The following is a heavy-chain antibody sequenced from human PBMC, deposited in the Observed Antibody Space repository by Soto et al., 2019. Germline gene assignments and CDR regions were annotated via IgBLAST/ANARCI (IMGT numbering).Heavy chain of an antibody. D-gene: IGHD5-18*01. CDR1: GGTFSSYA. CDR2: IIPSFDTA. V-gene: IGHV1-69*13. CDR3: AKGARGYSPATMDV. Sequence: SVKVSCKASGGTFSSYAFSWVRQAPGQGLEWMGDIIPSFDTADYAQKFQGRVTITADESTSTAYMELSSLRAEDTAVYYCAKGARGYSPATMDVWGQGTTVTVSS. J-gene: IGHJ6*02.